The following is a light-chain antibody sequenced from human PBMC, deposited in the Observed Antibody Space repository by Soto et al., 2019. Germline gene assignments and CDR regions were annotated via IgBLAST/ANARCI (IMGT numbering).Light chain of an antibody. CDR1: QSISSSH. V-gene: IGKV3-20*01. CDR3: QQFDTSPWT. CDR2: GAS. J-gene: IGKJ1*01. Sequence: EIVLTQSPGTLSLSPGERATLSCRASQSISSSHLAWYQQNPGQAPRLLIYGASTRATGIPGRFSGSGSETDFTLTISRLEPKDFAVYYCQQFDTSPWTFGQGTKVEIK.